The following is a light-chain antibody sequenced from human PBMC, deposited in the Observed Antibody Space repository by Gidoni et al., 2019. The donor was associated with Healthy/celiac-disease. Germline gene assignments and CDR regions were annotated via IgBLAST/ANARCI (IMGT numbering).Light chain of an antibody. Sequence: EIVLTQSPATLSLSPGERATLSCRASQSVSSYLAWYQQKPGQAPRLLIYDASNRATGIPARFSGSGSGTDFTLTISSLEPEDFAVYYCQQEFTFGGGTKVEIK. CDR2: DAS. CDR3: QQEFT. CDR1: QSVSSY. J-gene: IGKJ4*01. V-gene: IGKV3-11*01.